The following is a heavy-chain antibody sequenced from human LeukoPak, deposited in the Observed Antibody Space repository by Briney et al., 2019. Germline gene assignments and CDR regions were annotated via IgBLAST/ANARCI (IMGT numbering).Heavy chain of an antibody. J-gene: IGHJ3*02. CDR1: GASIRNSIDY. D-gene: IGHD3-22*01. Sequence: PSETLSLTCTVSGASIRNSIDYWGWIRQPPGRGLQWIGSIYYRGSTYYNPSLKSRVTISIDTSKSQSSLNLTSLTAADTAVYYCARMLYDSSGLSAFDIWGQGTMVTVSS. V-gene: IGHV4-39*01. CDR3: ARMLYDSSGLSAFDI. CDR2: IYYRGST.